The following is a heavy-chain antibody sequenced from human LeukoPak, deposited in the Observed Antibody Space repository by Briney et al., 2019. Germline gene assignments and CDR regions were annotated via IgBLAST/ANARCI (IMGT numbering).Heavy chain of an antibody. Sequence: SETLSLTCAVYGGSFSGYYWSWIRQPPGKGLEWIGEINHSGSTNYNPSLKSRVTVSLDTSKDQFSLKLSSVTAADTAVYYCARAPGAALDWGQGTLVTVSS. J-gene: IGHJ4*02. D-gene: IGHD2-15*01. V-gene: IGHV4-34*01. CDR3: ARAPGAALD. CDR2: INHSGST. CDR1: GGSFSGYY.